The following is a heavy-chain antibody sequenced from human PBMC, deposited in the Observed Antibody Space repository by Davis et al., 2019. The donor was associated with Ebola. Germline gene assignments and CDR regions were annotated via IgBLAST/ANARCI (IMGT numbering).Heavy chain of an antibody. CDR1: GCTFSSYT. D-gene: IGHD3-10*01. Sequence: AASVKVSCKASGCTFSSYTISWVRQAPGQGLEWMGGIIPILGIANYAQKFQGRVTITADKSTSTAYMELSSLRSEDTAVYYCARDSGYSDYWGQRTLVTVSS. J-gene: IGHJ4*02. V-gene: IGHV1-69*10. CDR2: IIPILGIA. CDR3: ARDSGYSDY.